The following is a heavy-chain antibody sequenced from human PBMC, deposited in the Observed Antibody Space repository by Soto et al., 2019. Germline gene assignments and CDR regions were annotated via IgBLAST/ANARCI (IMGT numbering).Heavy chain of an antibody. Sequence: EVQLVETGGGLIQPGGSLRLSCAASGFTVSSNYMSWVRQAPGKGLEWVSVIYSGGSTYYADSVKGRFTISRDNSKNTLYLQMNSLRAEDTAVYYCARDPRGSSWLDYWGQGTLVTVSS. J-gene: IGHJ4*02. CDR1: GFTVSSNY. V-gene: IGHV3-53*02. CDR3: ARDPRGSSWLDY. CDR2: IYSGGST. D-gene: IGHD6-13*01.